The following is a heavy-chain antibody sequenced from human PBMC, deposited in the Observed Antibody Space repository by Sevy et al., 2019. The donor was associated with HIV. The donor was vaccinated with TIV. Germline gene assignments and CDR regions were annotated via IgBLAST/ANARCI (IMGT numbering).Heavy chain of an antibody. D-gene: IGHD1-26*01. CDR3: ARDHSRSYYDSWFDP. CDR2: IYYSGST. CDR1: GGSGSSDNYY. V-gene: IGHV4-61*01. J-gene: IGHJ5*02. Sequence: SETLSLTCTVSGGSGSSDNYYWSWIRQPPGKGLEWIGNIYYSGSTNYNPSLKSRITISVDTSKNQFSLKLSSVTAADTAVYYCARDHSRSYYDSWFDPWGREPWSSSPQ.